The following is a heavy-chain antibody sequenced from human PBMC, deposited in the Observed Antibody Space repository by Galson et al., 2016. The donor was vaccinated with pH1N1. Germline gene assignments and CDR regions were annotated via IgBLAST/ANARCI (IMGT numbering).Heavy chain of an antibody. CDR3: ARDRVALTGIFDY. V-gene: IGHV4-61*02. CDR1: GGSISSSIYY. D-gene: IGHD3-10*01. CDR2: MYTSGTT. J-gene: IGHJ4*02. Sequence: TLSLTCTVSGGSISSSIYYWTWIRQPAGKGLGWIGRMYTSGTTTYNPSLESRVSISVDTSKNQFSLRLSSVTAADTAVYFCARDRVALTGIFDYWGQGALVTVSS.